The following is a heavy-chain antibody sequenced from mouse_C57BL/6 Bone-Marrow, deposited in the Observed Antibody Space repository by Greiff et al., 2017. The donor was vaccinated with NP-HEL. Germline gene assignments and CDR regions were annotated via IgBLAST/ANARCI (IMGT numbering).Heavy chain of an antibody. CDR3: ARSYYGSPWYFDV. D-gene: IGHD1-1*01. CDR2: INPSSGYT. Sequence: QVQLKQSGAELAKPGASVKLSCKASGYTSTSYWMHWVKQRPGQGLEWIGYINPSSGYTKYNQKFKDKATLTADKSSSTAYMQLSSLTYEDSAVYYCARSYYGSPWYFDVWGTGTTVTVSS. V-gene: IGHV1-7*01. J-gene: IGHJ1*03. CDR1: GYTSTSYW.